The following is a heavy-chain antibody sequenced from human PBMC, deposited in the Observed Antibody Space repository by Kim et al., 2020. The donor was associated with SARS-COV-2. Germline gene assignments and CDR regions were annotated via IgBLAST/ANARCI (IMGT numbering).Heavy chain of an antibody. CDR2: MSYDGSNK. D-gene: IGHD6-25*01. CDR3: AKDASPRLKVFDY. CDR1: GFTFSSYA. Sequence: GGSLRLSCAASGFTFSSYAMHWVRQAPGKGREWVAVMSYDGSNKYYADSVKGRFTISRDNSKNTLYLQMNSLRAEDTAVYYCAKDASPRLKVFDYWGQGTLVTVSS. V-gene: IGHV3-30*04. J-gene: IGHJ4*02.